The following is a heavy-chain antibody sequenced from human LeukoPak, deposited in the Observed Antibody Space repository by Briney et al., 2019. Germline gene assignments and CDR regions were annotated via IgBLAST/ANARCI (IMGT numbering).Heavy chain of an antibody. CDR2: IYCSGST. CDR1: GGSISSYY. D-gene: IGHD3-10*01. Sequence: SETLSLTCTVSGGSISSYYWSWIRQPPGKGLEWIGYIYCSGSTNYNPSLKSRVTISVDTSKNQFSLKLSSVTAADTAVYYCARAGLLWFGEPTGGDIWGQGTMVTVSS. CDR3: ARAGLLWFGEPTGGDI. J-gene: IGHJ3*02. V-gene: IGHV4-59*01.